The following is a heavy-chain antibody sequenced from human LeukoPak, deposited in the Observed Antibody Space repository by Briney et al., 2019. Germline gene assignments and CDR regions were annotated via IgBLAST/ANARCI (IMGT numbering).Heavy chain of an antibody. CDR2: ISGSGGST. J-gene: IGHJ1*01. Sequence: QPGGSLRLSCAASGFTFSSYAMSWVRQAPGKGLEWVSAISGSGGSTYYADSVKGRFTISRDNPKNTLYLQMNSLRAEDTAVYYCAKDSFRVGATRGGRPTKYFQHWGQGTLVTVSS. V-gene: IGHV3-23*01. CDR3: AKDSFRVGATRGGRPTKYFQH. D-gene: IGHD1-26*01. CDR1: GFTFSSYA.